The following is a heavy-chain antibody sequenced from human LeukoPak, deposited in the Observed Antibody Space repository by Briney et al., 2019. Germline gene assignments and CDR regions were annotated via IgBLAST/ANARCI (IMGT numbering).Heavy chain of an antibody. CDR3: ARERPGEALTGTTCGWFDP. V-gene: IGHV6-1*01. CDR2: TYYRSKWYN. Sequence: PSQTLSLACAISGDSVSSNSAAWNWIRQSPSSGLEWLGRTYYRSKWYNDYAVSVKSRITINPETSKNQFSLQLNSVTPEDTAVYYCARERPGEALTGTTCGWFDPWGQGTLVTVSS. CDR1: GDSVSSNSAA. D-gene: IGHD1-20*01. J-gene: IGHJ5*02.